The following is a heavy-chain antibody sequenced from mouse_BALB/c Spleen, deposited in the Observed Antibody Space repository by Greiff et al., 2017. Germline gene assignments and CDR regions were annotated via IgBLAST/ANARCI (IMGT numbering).Heavy chain of an antibody. V-gene: IGHV1S22*01. CDR1: GYTFTSYW. CDR2: IYPGSGST. Sequence: LQQPGSELVRPGASVKLSCKASGYTFTSYWMQWVKQRPGQGLEWIGNIYPGSGSTNYDEKFKSKATLTVDTSSSTAYMQLSSLTSEDSAVYYCTGNLAWFAYWGQGTLVTVSA. D-gene: IGHD2-1*01. J-gene: IGHJ3*01. CDR3: TGNLAWFAY.